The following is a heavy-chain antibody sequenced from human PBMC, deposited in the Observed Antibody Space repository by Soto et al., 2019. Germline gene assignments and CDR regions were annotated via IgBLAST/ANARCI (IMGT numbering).Heavy chain of an antibody. J-gene: IGHJ4*02. V-gene: IGHV3-30*18. CDR1: GFTFSSYG. Sequence: SLRLSCAASGFTFSSYGMHWVRQAPGKGLEWVAVISYDGSNKYYADSVKGRFTISRDNSKNTLYLQMNSLRAEDTAVYYCAKDDSGCPDYWGQGTLVTSPQ. CDR2: ISYDGSNK. CDR3: AKDDSGCPDY. D-gene: IGHD6-19*01.